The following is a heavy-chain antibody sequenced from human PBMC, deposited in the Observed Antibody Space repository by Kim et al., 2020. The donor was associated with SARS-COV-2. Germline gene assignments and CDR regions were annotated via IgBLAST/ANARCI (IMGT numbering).Heavy chain of an antibody. Sequence: YDTKFQGRGTITADKSTSTAYMELSSLRSEDTAVYYCARGSRRVTAPGDYWGQGTLVTVSS. D-gene: IGHD2-21*02. V-gene: IGHV1-69*04. CDR3: ARGSRRVTAPGDY. J-gene: IGHJ4*02.